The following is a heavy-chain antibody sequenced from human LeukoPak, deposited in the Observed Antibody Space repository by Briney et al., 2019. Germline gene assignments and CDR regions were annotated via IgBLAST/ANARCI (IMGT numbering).Heavy chain of an antibody. J-gene: IGHJ4*02. CDR2: IKQDGSAK. Sequence: AGGSLRLSCAASEFTFSSYWMSWVRQAPGKGLEWVANIKQDGSAKYYMDSVKGRFTISRDNAKNSLYLQMNSLRADDTAVYYCARDLPPLAAAGPFDYWGQGTLVTVSS. CDR3: ARDLPPLAAAGPFDY. V-gene: IGHV3-7*01. D-gene: IGHD6-13*01. CDR1: EFTFSSYW.